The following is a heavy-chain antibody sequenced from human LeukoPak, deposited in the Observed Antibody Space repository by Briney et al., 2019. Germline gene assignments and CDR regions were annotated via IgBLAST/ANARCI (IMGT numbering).Heavy chain of an antibody. Sequence: GGSLRLSCAASGFTISNYAMSWVRQAPGKGLEWVSAISGSGTGTYYADSVKGRFTISRDNSKNTLYLQMNSLRVEDTAVYYCANSGSGSYSRFDFWGQGTLVTVSS. D-gene: IGHD3-10*01. V-gene: IGHV3-23*01. CDR1: GFTISNYA. J-gene: IGHJ4*02. CDR2: ISGSGTGT. CDR3: ANSGSGSYSRFDF.